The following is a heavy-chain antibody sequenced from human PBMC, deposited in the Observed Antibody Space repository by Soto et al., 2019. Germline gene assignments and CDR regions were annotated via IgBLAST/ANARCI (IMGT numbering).Heavy chain of an antibody. Sequence: ASVKVSCKVSGYTFTSYYIHWVRQAPGQGLEWMGMINPSDGSTTYAQKFQGRVTMTRDTSTSTAYMELSSLSSAYTAVYSCSRGYRSGHDYWGQGTLVTVSS. CDR2: INPSDGST. J-gene: IGHJ4*02. CDR3: SRGYRSGHDY. V-gene: IGHV1-46*03. D-gene: IGHD6-19*01. CDR1: GYTFTSYY.